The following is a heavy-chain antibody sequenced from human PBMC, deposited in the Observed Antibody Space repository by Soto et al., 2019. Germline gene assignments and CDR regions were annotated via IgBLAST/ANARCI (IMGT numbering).Heavy chain of an antibody. V-gene: IGHV3-23*01. CDR1: GFTFSSYA. CDR3: ANSVRVDFGLIRYNWFDP. J-gene: IGHJ5*02. D-gene: IGHD3-3*01. CDR2: ISGSGGST. Sequence: GGSLRLSCAASGFTFSSYAMSWVRQAPGKGLEWVSAISGSGGSTYYADSVKGRFTISRDNSKNTLYLQMNSLRAEDTAVYYCANSVRVDFGLIRYNWFDPRGQGTLVTVSS.